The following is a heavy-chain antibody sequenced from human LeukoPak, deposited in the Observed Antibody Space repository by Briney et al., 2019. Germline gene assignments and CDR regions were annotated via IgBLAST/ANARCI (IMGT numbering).Heavy chain of an antibody. Sequence: PSETLSLTCTVSGGSISSYYWSWIRQPPGKGLEWIGYIYYSGSTNYNPSLKSRVTISVDTSKNQFSLKLSSMTAADTAVYYCARGGYYYDAFDIWGQGTMVTVSS. CDR3: ARGGYYYDAFDI. CDR1: GGSISSYY. V-gene: IGHV4-59*01. CDR2: IYYSGST. D-gene: IGHD3-10*01. J-gene: IGHJ3*02.